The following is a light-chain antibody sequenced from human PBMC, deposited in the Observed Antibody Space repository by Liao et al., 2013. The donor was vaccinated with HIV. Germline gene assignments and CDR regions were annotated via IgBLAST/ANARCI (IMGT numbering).Light chain of an antibody. V-gene: IGLV3-1*01. CDR2: QDN. J-gene: IGLJ2*01. CDR1: RLGDKY. Sequence: SYELTQPPSVAVSPGQTAIITCSGDRLGDKYISWYHQKPGQSPVLVIYQDNKRPSGIPERFSGSNSGNTATLTISGTQAMDEADYYCQAWDSSTVVFGGGTKLTVL. CDR3: QAWDSSTVV.